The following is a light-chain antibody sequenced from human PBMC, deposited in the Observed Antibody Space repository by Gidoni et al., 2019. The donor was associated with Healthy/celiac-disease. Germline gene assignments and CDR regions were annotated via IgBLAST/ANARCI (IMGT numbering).Light chain of an antibody. Sequence: EIVMTQSPVTLSVSPGERATLSCRASQSVSSNLAWYQQQPGQAPRLLIYGASTKATAIPARFSGSGSGTEFTLTISSLQSEDFAVYYCQQYNNCPPVTFGQGTRLEIK. CDR1: QSVSSN. V-gene: IGKV3-15*01. CDR2: GAS. CDR3: QQYNNCPPVT. J-gene: IGKJ5*01.